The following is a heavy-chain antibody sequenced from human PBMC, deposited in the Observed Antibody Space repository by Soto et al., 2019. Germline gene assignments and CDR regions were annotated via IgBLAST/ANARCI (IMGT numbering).Heavy chain of an antibody. J-gene: IGHJ4*02. CDR1: GYTFPSST. D-gene: IGHD4-17*01. CDR3: AIADDGDDDY. V-gene: IGHV1-18*01. Sequence: QVQLVQSGAEVKKPGASVKVSCKASGYTFPSSTISWLRQAPGQGLEWMGWIKAYSGNTNYAQKLQGRVTMTTDTSTNTSYIELGSLTSDDTAMYYCAIADDGDDDYWGQGTLVTVSS. CDR2: IKAYSGNT.